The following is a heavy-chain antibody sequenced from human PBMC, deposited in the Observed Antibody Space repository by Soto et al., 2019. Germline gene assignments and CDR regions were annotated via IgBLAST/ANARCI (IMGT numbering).Heavy chain of an antibody. CDR2: ISGSGGST. V-gene: IGHV3-23*01. D-gene: IGHD2-15*01. CDR1: GLTFSRYA. J-gene: IGHJ2*01. CDR3: AKDMAPIYCSGGSCYSHWYLYL. Sequence: GGSLRLSCAASGLTFSRYAMSWVRQAPGKGLEWVSAISGSGGSTYYADSVKGRFTISRDNSKNTLYLQMNSLRAEDTAVYYCAKDMAPIYCSGGSCYSHWYLYLWGRGTLVTVSA.